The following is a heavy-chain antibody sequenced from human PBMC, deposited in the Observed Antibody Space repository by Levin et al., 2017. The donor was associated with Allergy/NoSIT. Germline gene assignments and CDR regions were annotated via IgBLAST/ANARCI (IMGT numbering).Heavy chain of an antibody. CDR3: AREYSSSSGKAFDV. Sequence: GGSLRLSCAASGFTFSTYSMNWVRQAPGKGLEWVSYISSSSSTIYYADSVKGRFTISRDNAKNSLYLQMNSLRDEDTAVYYCAREYSSSSGKAFDVWGQGTMVTVSS. D-gene: IGHD6-6*01. V-gene: IGHV3-48*02. CDR2: ISSSSSTI. CDR1: GFTFSTYS. J-gene: IGHJ3*01.